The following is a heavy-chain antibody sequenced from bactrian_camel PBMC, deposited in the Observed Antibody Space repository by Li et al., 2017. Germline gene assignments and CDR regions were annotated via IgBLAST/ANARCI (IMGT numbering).Heavy chain of an antibody. J-gene: IGHJ4*01. V-gene: IGHV3S63*01. CDR1: TDTDVFKS. Sequence: HVQLVESGGGSVRAGGSLRLSCSASTDTDVFKSMAWFRKGYEGVAAIYTADGRTFYGDSVKGRFTISKDNAKITLTLQMNNLQPEDTAMYYCAAAAYGGRECPLDPSEYDYDKGQGTQVTVS. CDR2: IYTADGRT. D-gene: IGHD3*01.